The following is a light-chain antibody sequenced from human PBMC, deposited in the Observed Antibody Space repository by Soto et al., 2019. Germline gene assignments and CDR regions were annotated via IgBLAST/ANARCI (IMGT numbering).Light chain of an antibody. J-gene: IGKJ4*02. Sequence: DIQLTQSPCLLSASVGDRVTITGRASQGSTSCFAWYQQKPGQASTLLIYTASTWQTGVPSRFSGTGFGTEFTLTIGSLQPEDFATYYCQQLNTYPLTFGGGTKVEIK. CDR3: QQLNTYPLT. V-gene: IGKV1-9*01. CDR1: QGSTSC. CDR2: TAS.